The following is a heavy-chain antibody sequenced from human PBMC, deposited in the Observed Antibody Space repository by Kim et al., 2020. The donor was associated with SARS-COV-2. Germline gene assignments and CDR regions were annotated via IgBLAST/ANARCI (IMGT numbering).Heavy chain of an antibody. D-gene: IGHD6-6*01. CDR3: ARSRSGGYYYGMDV. CDR1: GFTFSSYA. V-gene: IGHV3-30-3*01. CDR2: ISYDGSNK. Sequence: GGSLRLSCAASGFTFSSYAMHWVRQAPGKGLEWVAVISYDGSNKYYADSVKGRFTISRDNSKNTLYLQMNSLRAEDTAVYYCARSRSGGYYYGMDVWGQGTTVTVSS. J-gene: IGHJ6*02.